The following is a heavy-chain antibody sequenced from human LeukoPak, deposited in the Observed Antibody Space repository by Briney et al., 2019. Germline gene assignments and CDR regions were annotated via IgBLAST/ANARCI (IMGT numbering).Heavy chain of an antibody. CDR3: ARSKWEPKSPGPFDY. V-gene: IGHV4-4*09. CDR2: IYTSGST. D-gene: IGHD1-26*01. Sequence: KPSETLSLTCTVAGGSISSCYWSWIRQPPGKGLKWIGYIYTSGSTNYNPSLKSRVTISVDTSKNQFSLKLSSVTAADTAVYYCARSKWEPKSPGPFDYWGQGTLVTVSS. J-gene: IGHJ4*02. CDR1: GGSISSCY.